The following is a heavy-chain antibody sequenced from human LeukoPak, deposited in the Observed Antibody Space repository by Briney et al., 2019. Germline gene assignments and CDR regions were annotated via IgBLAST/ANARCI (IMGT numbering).Heavy chain of an antibody. Sequence: PGGSLRLSCAASGFTFSSYGMHWVRQAPGKGLEWVAFIRYDGSNKYYADSVKGRVTISRDNSKNTLYLQMNSLRAEDTAVYYCAKDRWGGRIRYFDYWGQGTLVTVSS. J-gene: IGHJ4*02. CDR2: IRYDGSNK. CDR1: GFTFSSYG. CDR3: AKDRWGGRIRYFDY. D-gene: IGHD3-16*01. V-gene: IGHV3-30*02.